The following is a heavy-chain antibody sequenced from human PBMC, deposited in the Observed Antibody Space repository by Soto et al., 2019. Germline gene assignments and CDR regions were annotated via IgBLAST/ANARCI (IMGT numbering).Heavy chain of an antibody. CDR1: GFTFSSYE. Sequence: PGGSLRLSCAASGFTFSSYEMNWVRQAPGKGLEWVSYISSSGSTIYYADSVKGRFTISRDNAKNSLYLQMNSLGAEDTAVYYCARVWLQWDAFDIWGQGTMVTV. CDR2: ISSSGSTI. CDR3: ARVWLQWDAFDI. V-gene: IGHV3-48*03. D-gene: IGHD5-12*01. J-gene: IGHJ3*02.